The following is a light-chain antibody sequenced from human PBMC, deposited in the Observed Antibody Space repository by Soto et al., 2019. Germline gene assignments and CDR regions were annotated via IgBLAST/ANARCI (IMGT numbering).Light chain of an antibody. CDR2: GAS. Sequence: DIQMTQSPSSLSASVGDRVTITCRTSQYIGICLNWYQQKPKKAPKLLIYGASTLQSGVPSRCSGRGSGTDFTLTISSLQPEDFATYYCQQSYSTLPLTFGGGTKVEIK. V-gene: IGKV1-39*01. CDR1: QYIGIC. J-gene: IGKJ4*01. CDR3: QQSYSTLPLT.